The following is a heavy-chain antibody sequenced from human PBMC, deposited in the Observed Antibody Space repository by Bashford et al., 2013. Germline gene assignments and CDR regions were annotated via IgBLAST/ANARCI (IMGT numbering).Heavy chain of an antibody. J-gene: IGHJ3*02. D-gene: IGHD3-10*01. CDR1: GFTFSSYA. CDR2: ISGSGGST. V-gene: IGHV3-23*01. CDR3: AKDLRRHVPGKDAFDI. Sequence: GGSLRLSCAASGFTFSSYAMSWVRQAPGKGLEWVSAISGSGGSTYYADSVKGRFTISRDNSKNTLYLQMNSLRAEDTAVYYCAKDLRRHVPGKDAFDIWGQGTMVTVSS.